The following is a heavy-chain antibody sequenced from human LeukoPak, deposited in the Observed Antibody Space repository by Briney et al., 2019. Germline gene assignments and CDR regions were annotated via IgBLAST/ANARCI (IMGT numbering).Heavy chain of an antibody. CDR3: AREESYDFWSGYLKGLDY. CDR2: ISSSSSYI. J-gene: IGHJ4*02. D-gene: IGHD3-3*01. CDR1: GFTFSSYS. Sequence: PGGSLRLSCAASGFTFSSYSMNWVRQAPGKGLEWVSSISSSSSYIYYADSVKGRFTISRDNAKNSLYLQMNSLRAEDTAVYYCAREESYDFWSGYLKGLDYWGQGTLVTVSS. V-gene: IGHV3-21*01.